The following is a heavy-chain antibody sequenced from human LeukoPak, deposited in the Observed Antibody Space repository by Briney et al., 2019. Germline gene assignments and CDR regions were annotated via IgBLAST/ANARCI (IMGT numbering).Heavy chain of an antibody. J-gene: IGHJ4*02. CDR3: ARDPGVPAAPLDY. V-gene: IGHV3-21*01. CDR2: ISSSSRFI. CDR1: AFTFSLYS. Sequence: PGGSLRLSCAASAFTFSLYSMNWVRQAPWKGLEWVAYISSSSRFIYYADSVKGRFIISRDNANNSLHLQMNSLRVEDTAVYFCARDPGVPAAPLDYWGQGTLVAVSS. D-gene: IGHD2-2*01.